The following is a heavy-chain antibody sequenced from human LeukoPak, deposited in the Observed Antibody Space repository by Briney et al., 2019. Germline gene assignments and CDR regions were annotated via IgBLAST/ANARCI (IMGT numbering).Heavy chain of an antibody. CDR2: IYWDDDK. Sequence: SGPTLLKPTQTLTLTCTFSGFSLSTSGVGVGWIRQPPGKALEWLALIYWDDDKRYSPSLKSRLTITKDTSKNQVVLTMTNMDPVDTATYYCAHRTTHSSAKGFDYWGQGTLVTVSS. D-gene: IGHD3-22*01. CDR1: GFSLSTSGVG. V-gene: IGHV2-5*02. J-gene: IGHJ4*02. CDR3: AHRTTHSSAKGFDY.